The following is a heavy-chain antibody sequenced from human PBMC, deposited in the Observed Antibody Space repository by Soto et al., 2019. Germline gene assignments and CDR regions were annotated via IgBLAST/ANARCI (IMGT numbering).Heavy chain of an antibody. V-gene: IGHV3-72*01. CDR3: ARLMGTSFDL. CDR1: GFTFTAHY. J-gene: IGHJ4*02. Sequence: SGGSLRFSCAASGFTFTAHYIDRVRQAPGKGLEWVGRARNKVNGYIIAYAASVKGRFIISRDDSKNSLYLQMNSLKTEDTAVYFCARLMGTSFDLWGQGTLVTVSS. CDR2: ARNKVNGYII. D-gene: IGHD2-8*01.